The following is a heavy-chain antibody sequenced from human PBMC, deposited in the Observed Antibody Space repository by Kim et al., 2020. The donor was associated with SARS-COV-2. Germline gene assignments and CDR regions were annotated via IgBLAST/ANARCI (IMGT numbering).Heavy chain of an antibody. V-gene: IGHV3-15*01. D-gene: IGHD3-10*01. J-gene: IGHJ3*02. CDR3: TTSSTYYYGSRDAFDI. Sequence: PVKGRFTISRTDSKNTLYLQMNSLKTEDTAVYYCTTSSTYYYGSRDAFDIWGQGTMVTVSS.